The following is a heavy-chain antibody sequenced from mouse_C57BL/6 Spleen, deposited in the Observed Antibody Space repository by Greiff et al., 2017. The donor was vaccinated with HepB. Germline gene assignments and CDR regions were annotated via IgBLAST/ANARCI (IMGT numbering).Heavy chain of an antibody. Sequence: EVQLQQSGPELVKPGASVKISCKASGYSFTGYYMNWVTQSPEKSLEWIGEINPSTGGTTYNQKFKAKATLTVDKSSSTAYMQLKSLTSEDSAVYYCARLGYWGQGTTLTVAS. CDR2: INPSTGGT. CDR1: GYSFTGYY. CDR3: ARLGY. D-gene: IGHD4-1*01. V-gene: IGHV1-42*01. J-gene: IGHJ2*01.